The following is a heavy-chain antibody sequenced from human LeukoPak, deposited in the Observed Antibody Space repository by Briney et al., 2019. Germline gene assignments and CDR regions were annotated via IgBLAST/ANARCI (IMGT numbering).Heavy chain of an antibody. CDR1: GFTFSSYA. V-gene: IGHV3-30-3*01. Sequence: PGRSLRLSCAASGFTFSSYAMHWVRQAPGKGLEWVAVISYDGSNKYYADSVKGRFTISRDNSKNTLYLQMNSLRAEDTAVYYCARSVRGAFDIWGQGTMVTVSS. CDR2: ISYDGSNK. J-gene: IGHJ3*02. CDR3: ARSVRGAFDI.